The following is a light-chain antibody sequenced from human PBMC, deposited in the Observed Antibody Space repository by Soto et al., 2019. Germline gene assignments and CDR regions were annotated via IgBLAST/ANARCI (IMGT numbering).Light chain of an antibody. Sequence: QSALTQPASVSGSPGQSITISCSGTPSDIGAYNYVSWYQHLPGKAPKVIIYDVTNRPSGVSSRFSGSKSGTTASLTISGLQDEDEANYYCGSYTISSTLMIFGGGTQLTVL. CDR3: GSYTISSTLMI. CDR2: DVT. CDR1: PSDIGAYNY. J-gene: IGLJ2*01. V-gene: IGLV2-14*03.